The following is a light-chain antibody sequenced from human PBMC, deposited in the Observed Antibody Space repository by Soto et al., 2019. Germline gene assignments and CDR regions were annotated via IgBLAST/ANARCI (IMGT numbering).Light chain of an antibody. J-gene: IGKJ4*01. CDR2: ASS. CDR3: QQANTFPLT. V-gene: IGKV1-12*01. Sequence: DIQMTQSPSSVSASVGDRVTITCRACQTVNNWLAWYQQRPGKAPKLLIYASSTLQGGVPSRFSGSGSGTDFTLTISSLQPEDFATYYCQQANTFPLTFGGGTKVDIK. CDR1: QTVNNW.